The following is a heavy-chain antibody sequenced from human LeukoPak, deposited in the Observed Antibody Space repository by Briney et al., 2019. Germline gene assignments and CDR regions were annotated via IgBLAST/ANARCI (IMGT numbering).Heavy chain of an antibody. CDR2: INPNTGDT. D-gene: IGHD3-16*01. Sequence: ASVTVSCKASGYTFTDYYIHWVRQAPGQGLEWMGWINPNTGDTDYAQKFQGRVTMTRDMSTNTASMELYSLTSDDTAIYYCTRDPLGGGDYWGQGTLVTVSP. CDR1: GYTFTDYY. J-gene: IGHJ4*02. V-gene: IGHV1-2*02. CDR3: TRDPLGGGDY.